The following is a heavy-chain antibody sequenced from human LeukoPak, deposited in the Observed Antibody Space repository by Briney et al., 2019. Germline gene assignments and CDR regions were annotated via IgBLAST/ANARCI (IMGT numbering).Heavy chain of an antibody. Sequence: PSETLSLTCTVSGGSISSYYWSWIRQPAGKGLEWIRRIYTSGSTNYNPSLKSRVTMSVDTSKNQFSLKLSSVTAADTAVYYCARDLLVRGVNRNNWFDPWGQRTLVTVSS. CDR3: ARDLLVRGVNRNNWFDP. J-gene: IGHJ5*02. V-gene: IGHV4-4*07. D-gene: IGHD3-10*01. CDR1: GGSISSYY. CDR2: IYTSGST.